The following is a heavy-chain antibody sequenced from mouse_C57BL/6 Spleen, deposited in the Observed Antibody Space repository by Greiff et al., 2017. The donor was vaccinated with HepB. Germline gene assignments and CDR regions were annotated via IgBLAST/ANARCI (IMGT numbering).Heavy chain of an antibody. CDR3: ARSGDDYDRYFDV. CDR1: GYTFTSYW. V-gene: IGHV1-52*01. Sequence: VQLQQPGAELVRPGSSVKLSCKASGYTFTSYWMHWVKQRPIQGLEWIGNIDPSDSETHYNQKFKDKATLTVDKSSSTAYMQLSSLTSEDSAVYYCARSGDDYDRYFDVWGTGTTVTVSS. CDR2: IDPSDSET. J-gene: IGHJ1*03. D-gene: IGHD2-4*01.